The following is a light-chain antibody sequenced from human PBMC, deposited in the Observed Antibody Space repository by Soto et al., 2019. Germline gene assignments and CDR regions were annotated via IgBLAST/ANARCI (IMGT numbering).Light chain of an antibody. V-gene: IGKV3-15*01. CDR2: GAS. CDR1: QSVSSN. Sequence: EIVMTQSPATLSVSPGERATLSCRASQSVSSNLAWYQQKPGQAPRLLISGASTRATGIQARFSGSGSGTEFTLTISSLQSEDFAVYYCQQYNYWPYTFGQGTKVEIK. J-gene: IGKJ2*01. CDR3: QQYNYWPYT.